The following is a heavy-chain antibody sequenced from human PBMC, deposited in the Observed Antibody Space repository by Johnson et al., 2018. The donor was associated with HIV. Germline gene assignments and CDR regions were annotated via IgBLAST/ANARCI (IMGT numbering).Heavy chain of an antibody. Sequence: QMLLVESGGGVVQPGRSLRLSCTGSGFTFNNYDMDWVRQAPGRGLEWAVSISYDGSKKYYGDSVKGRFTISRDNSKNTLYLQMDSLRIEDTAFYYCAKAYCPGCDGFEIWGQGTMVTVSS. D-gene: IGHD2-21*01. V-gene: IGHV3-30*18. CDR3: AKAYCPGCDGFEI. J-gene: IGHJ3*02. CDR1: GFTFNNYD. CDR2: ISYDGSKK.